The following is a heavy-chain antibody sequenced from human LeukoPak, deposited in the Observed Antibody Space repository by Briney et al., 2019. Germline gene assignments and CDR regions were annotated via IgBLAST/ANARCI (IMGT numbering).Heavy chain of an antibody. J-gene: IGHJ1*01. D-gene: IGHD2-15*01. CDR1: GFTFSSSA. Sequence: GGSLRLSCAASGFTFSSSAMSWVRQAPGKGLEWGSVISADSGTTHYADSVKGRFIISRDNSKNTLYLQVNSLKAEATAVYYCAIVLWVGSGGRYFDWGGQGTLVTVPS. V-gene: IGHV3-23*01. CDR3: AIVLWVGSGGRYFDW. CDR2: ISADSGTT.